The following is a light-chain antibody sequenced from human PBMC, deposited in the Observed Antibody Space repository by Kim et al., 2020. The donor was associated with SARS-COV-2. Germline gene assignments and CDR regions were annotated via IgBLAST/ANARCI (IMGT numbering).Light chain of an antibody. CDR3: QHPGT. CDR1: QSVSSH. CDR2: GAS. Sequence: ATLSVSPGERATLSCRASQSVSSHLAWYQQKPGQPPRLLIYGASTRATGIPARLSGSGSGTEFTLTISSLKSEDFAVYYCQHPGTFGQGTKVDIK. J-gene: IGKJ1*01. V-gene: IGKV3-15*01.